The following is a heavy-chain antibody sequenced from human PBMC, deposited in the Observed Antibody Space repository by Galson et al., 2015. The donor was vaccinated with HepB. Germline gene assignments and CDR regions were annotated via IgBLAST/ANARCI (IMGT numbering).Heavy chain of an antibody. J-gene: IGHJ2*01. V-gene: IGHV1-69*13. CDR3: ARDGTGYSGYDSHWYFDL. D-gene: IGHD5-12*01. Sequence: SVKVSCKASGGTFSSYVITWVRQAPGQGLEWMGGIIPIFGTANYAQKFQGRVTITADESTSTAYMELSSLRSEDTAVYYCARDGTGYSGYDSHWYFDLWGRGTLVTVSS. CDR2: IIPIFGTA. CDR1: GGTFSSYV.